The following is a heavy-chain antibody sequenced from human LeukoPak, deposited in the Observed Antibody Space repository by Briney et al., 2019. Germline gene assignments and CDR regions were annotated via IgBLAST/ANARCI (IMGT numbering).Heavy chain of an antibody. V-gene: IGHV1-69*04. CDR1: GGTFSSYA. J-gene: IGHJ4*02. CDR3: ARIAAAGKLDY. CDR2: IIPILGIA. D-gene: IGHD6-13*01. Sequence: SVKVSCKASGGTFSSYAISRVRQAPGQGLEWMGRIIPILGIANYAQKFQGRVTITADKSTSTAYMELSSLRSEDTAVYYCARIAAAGKLDYWGQGTLVTVSS.